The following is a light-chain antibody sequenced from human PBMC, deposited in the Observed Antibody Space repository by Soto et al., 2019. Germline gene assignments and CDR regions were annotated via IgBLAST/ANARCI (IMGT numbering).Light chain of an antibody. J-gene: IGKJ4*01. CDR3: QQYGTSPLT. V-gene: IGKV1-39*01. CDR2: AAS. CDR1: QSISSY. Sequence: DIQMTQSPSTLSASVGDRVTITCRASQSISSYLNWYQQKPGKAPKLLIYAASSRATGIPDRFSGSGSGTDFALTISRLETEDVAVYYCQQYGTSPLTFGGGTKVDIK.